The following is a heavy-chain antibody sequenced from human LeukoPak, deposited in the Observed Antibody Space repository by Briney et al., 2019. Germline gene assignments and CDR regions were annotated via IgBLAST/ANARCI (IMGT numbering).Heavy chain of an antibody. CDR1: GFTFSSYA. V-gene: IGHV3-30-3*01. CDR2: ISYDGSNK. Sequence: SGGSLRLSCAASGFTFSSYAMHWVRQAPGKGLEWVAVISYDGSNKYYADSVKGRFTISRDNSKNTLYLQMNSLRAEDTAVYYCARDGQYSSSWYQEDYFDYWGQGTLVTVSS. CDR3: ARDGQYSSSWYQEDYFDY. J-gene: IGHJ4*02. D-gene: IGHD6-13*01.